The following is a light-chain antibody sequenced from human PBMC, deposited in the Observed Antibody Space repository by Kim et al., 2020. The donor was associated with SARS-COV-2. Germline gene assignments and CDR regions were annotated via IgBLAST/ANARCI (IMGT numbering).Light chain of an antibody. CDR1: QIIRSL. CDR3: QQFNSYSIT. J-gene: IGKJ5*01. CDR2: KAA. Sequence: ASVGDIVTITCRACQIIRSLLASYQQKTGKAPKLLIYKAASLESGVPSRFSGSGYGTEFTLSISSLQPDDFATYYCQQFNSYSITFGQGTRLEIK. V-gene: IGKV1-5*03.